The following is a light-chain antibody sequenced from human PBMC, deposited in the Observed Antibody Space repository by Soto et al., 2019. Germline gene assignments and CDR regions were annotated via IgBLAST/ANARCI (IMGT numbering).Light chain of an antibody. CDR1: QSINSW. CDR2: KAS. CDR3: QQANSFPRGLT. Sequence: DSQMTQSPSTLSASVGDRVSITCRASQSINSWVAWYQQKPGKAPKLLLYKASSLESGVPSRFSGSGSGTEFTLTISRLQPDDFATYYCQQANSFPRGLTFGGGTKVDI. V-gene: IGKV1-5*03. J-gene: IGKJ4*01.